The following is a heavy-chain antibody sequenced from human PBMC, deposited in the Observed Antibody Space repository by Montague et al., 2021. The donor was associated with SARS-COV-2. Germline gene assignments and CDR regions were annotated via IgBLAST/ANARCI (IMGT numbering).Heavy chain of an antibody. V-gene: IGHV4-34*01. CDR1: GSWFCGAY. Sequence: SETLSLTCSSLGSWFCGAYWSWIRLPPGHALKWYGVISHSGSTNYNPSLKSRVTISVDTSKNQFSLKLSSVTAADTAVYYCARAYGDYILLFYYYYGMDVWGQGTTVTVSS. D-gene: IGHD4-17*01. CDR3: ARAYGDYILLFYYYYGMDV. J-gene: IGHJ6*02. CDR2: ISHSGST.